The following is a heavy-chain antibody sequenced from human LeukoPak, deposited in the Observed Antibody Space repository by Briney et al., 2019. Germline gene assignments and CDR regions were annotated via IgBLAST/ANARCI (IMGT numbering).Heavy chain of an antibody. J-gene: IGHJ4*02. D-gene: IGHD6-19*01. CDR1: GFTFNRYG. CDR3: AKDHLPGIVVADRDY. V-gene: IGHV3-23*01. CDR2: ISDSGGTT. Sequence: GGSLRLSCAASGFTFNRYGMRWVRQAPGGGLEWVSAISDSGGTTYYADSVKGRFTISRDNSKNTLYLQINSLRAEDTAVYYCAKDHLPGIVVADRDYWGQGTLVTVSS.